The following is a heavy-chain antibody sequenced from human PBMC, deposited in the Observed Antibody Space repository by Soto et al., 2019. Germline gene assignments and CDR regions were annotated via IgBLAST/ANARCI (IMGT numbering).Heavy chain of an antibody. Sequence: WGSLRLSCSASGFTFSSYWMSWCRQAPGKGLEWVANIKQDGSEKYYVDSVKGRFTISRDNAKNSLYLQMNSLRAEDTAVYYCAGGSSWPQDYWGQGTLVTVSS. V-gene: IGHV3-7*03. D-gene: IGHD6-13*01. CDR1: GFTFSSYW. CDR2: IKQDGSEK. CDR3: AGGSSWPQDY. J-gene: IGHJ4*02.